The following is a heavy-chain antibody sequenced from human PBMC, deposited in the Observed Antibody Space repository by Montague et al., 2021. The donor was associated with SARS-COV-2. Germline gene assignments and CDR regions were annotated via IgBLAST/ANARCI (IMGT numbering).Heavy chain of an antibody. CDR1: DASISSSSYY. D-gene: IGHD3-3*01. J-gene: IGHJ5*02. CDR2: TYYSGST. V-gene: IGHV4-39*01. CDR3: ARQKMGSVTIFGVVMHDSWFDP. Sequence: SETLSLTCTVSDASISSSSYYWGRIRPPPGKGLVWFGHTYYSGSTYYNPSPKSRVTISVNTSKNQFSLKLSSVTAADTAVYYCARQKMGSVTIFGVVMHDSWFDPWGQGTLVTVSS.